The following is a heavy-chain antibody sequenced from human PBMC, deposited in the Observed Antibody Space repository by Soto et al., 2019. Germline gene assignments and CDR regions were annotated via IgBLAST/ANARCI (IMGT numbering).Heavy chain of an antibody. CDR3: ARDGYNPRGFDY. Sequence: SETLSLTCTVSGGSISSSSYYWGWIRQPPGKGLEWIGSMYFSGRTYYNPSLKSRVTISVDTSKNQFSLQLSSVTAADTAVYYCARDGYNPRGFDYWGQGTLVTISS. CDR2: MYFSGRT. CDR1: GGSISSSSYY. V-gene: IGHV4-39*02. D-gene: IGHD5-12*01. J-gene: IGHJ4*02.